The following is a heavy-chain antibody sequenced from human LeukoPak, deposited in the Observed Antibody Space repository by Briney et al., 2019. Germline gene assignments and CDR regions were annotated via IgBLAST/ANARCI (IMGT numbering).Heavy chain of an antibody. V-gene: IGHV1-46*01. Sequence: ASVKVSCKASGYTFTTYYMHWVQQAPGHGLEWMGIINPSGGNTNYAQKFQGRVTMTRDTSTSTVYMELSSLRSEDTAVYYCARDHLWGSSDAFDIWGQGTMVTVSS. J-gene: IGHJ3*02. CDR2: INPSGGNT. CDR1: GYTFTTYY. D-gene: IGHD3-16*01. CDR3: ARDHLWGSSDAFDI.